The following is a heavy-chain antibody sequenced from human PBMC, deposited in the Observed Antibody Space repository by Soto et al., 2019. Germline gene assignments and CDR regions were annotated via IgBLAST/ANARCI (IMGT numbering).Heavy chain of an antibody. Sequence: SVKVSCDASGGTSSSYAISWVRQAPGQGLEWMGGIIPIFGTANYAQKFQGRGTITADESTSTAYMELSSLRSEDTAVYYCARPREDCTNGVSPFDYWGQGTLVTVSS. J-gene: IGHJ4*02. CDR2: IIPIFGTA. CDR3: ARPREDCTNGVSPFDY. V-gene: IGHV1-69*13. D-gene: IGHD2-8*01. CDR1: GGTSSSYA.